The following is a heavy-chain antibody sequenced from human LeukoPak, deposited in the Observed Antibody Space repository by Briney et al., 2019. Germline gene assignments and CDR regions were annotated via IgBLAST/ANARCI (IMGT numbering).Heavy chain of an antibody. CDR2: INDDGSFT. D-gene: IGHD6-13*01. CDR3: AREILAAGKTLTY. J-gene: IGHJ4*02. CDR1: GFTFSNYW. V-gene: IGHV3-74*01. Sequence: GGSLRLSCAASGFTFSNYWMHWVRQVPGKGLVWVSRINDDGSFTTYADSVKGRFSISRDNAKNTLYLQMNSLRAEDAAVYYCAREILAAGKTLTYWGQGSLITVSS.